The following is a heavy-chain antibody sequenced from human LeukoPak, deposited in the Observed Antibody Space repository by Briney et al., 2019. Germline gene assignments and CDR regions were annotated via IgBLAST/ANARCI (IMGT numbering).Heavy chain of an antibody. Sequence: GGSLRLACAASGISVSSKYMSWVRQAPGKGLDWVSVIFDGDKTYYVDSVKGRFTISRDNSKNTLYLQMNSLTAEDTAVYFCTTEGVAGPTKFEYWGQGTLVTVSS. D-gene: IGHD6-19*01. CDR1: GISVSSKY. V-gene: IGHV3-53*01. J-gene: IGHJ4*02. CDR2: IFDGDKT. CDR3: TTEGVAGPTKFEY.